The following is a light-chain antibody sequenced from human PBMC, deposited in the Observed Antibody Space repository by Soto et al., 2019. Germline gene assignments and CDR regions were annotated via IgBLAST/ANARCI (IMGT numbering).Light chain of an antibody. CDR3: QQYGRSPLT. J-gene: IGKJ4*01. CDR2: GAS. V-gene: IGKV3-20*01. Sequence: EIVLTQYPGTLSLSPGERATLSCSASQCVSSSYLAWYQQKPGQAPRLLICGASSRATGIPDRFSGSGSGGDFTVTISRLEPEDFAVYYCQQYGRSPLTFXGGTKADIK. CDR1: QCVSSSY.